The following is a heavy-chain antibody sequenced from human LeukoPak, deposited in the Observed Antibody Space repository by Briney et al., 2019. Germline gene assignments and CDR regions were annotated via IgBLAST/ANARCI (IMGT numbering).Heavy chain of an antibody. D-gene: IGHD5-12*01. CDR1: GFTFSSYA. CDR2: ISGSGGST. CDR3: ARGRGYSGYEESYPFDY. J-gene: IGHJ4*02. V-gene: IGHV3-23*01. Sequence: GGSLRLSCAASGFTFSSYAMSWVRQAPGKGLEWVSAISGSGGSTYYADSVKGRFTMSRDNSKNTLYLQMNSLRAEDTAVYYCARGRGYSGYEESYPFDYWGQGTLVTVSS.